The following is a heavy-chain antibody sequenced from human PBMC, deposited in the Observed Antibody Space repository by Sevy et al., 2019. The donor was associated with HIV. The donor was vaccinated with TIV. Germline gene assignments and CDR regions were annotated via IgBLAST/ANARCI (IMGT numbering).Heavy chain of an antibody. D-gene: IGHD3-16*01. CDR1: GFIFSSYW. CDR2: IKQDGSER. Sequence: GGSLRLSCAASGFIFSSYWMSWVRQAPGRGLEWVANIKQDGSERYYVDSVKGRFTISRDNAKNSLYMQMNSLRAEDTAVYYCARAIGLGYWGQGSLVTVSS. J-gene: IGHJ4*02. V-gene: IGHV3-7*01. CDR3: ARAIGLGY.